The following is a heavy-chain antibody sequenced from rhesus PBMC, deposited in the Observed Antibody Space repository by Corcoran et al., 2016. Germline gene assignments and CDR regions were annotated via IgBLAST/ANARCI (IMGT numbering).Heavy chain of an antibody. CDR1: GFTFSDSY. J-gene: IGHJ6*01. CDR3: TLVLSYSYGLDS. D-gene: IGHD1-1*01. V-gene: IGHV3-13*01. Sequence: EVQLVDSGGGLVQPGGSLRLSCAAAGFTFSDSYMHWVRRPKGKGRAGGGATKNTAHSYTTDHAASVKGRVTVSRDDAKTTQYLQMNSLKTEDAARYYCTLVLSYSYGLDSWGQGVVVTVSS. CDR2: TKNTAHSYTT.